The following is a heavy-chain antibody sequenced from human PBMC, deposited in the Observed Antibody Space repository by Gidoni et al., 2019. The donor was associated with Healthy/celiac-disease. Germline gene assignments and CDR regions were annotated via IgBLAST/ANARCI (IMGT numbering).Heavy chain of an antibody. Sequence: EVQLLESGGGLVQPGGSLRLSCAASGFTFSSYAMRGVRQAPGKGLEWVSAISGSGGSTYYADSVKGRFTISRDNSKNTLYLQMNSLRAEDTAVYYCAKDQVTYYDFWSGPGLGFDYWGQGTLVTVSS. V-gene: IGHV3-23*01. J-gene: IGHJ4*02. D-gene: IGHD3-3*01. CDR2: ISGSGGST. CDR3: AKDQVTYYDFWSGPGLGFDY. CDR1: GFTFSSYA.